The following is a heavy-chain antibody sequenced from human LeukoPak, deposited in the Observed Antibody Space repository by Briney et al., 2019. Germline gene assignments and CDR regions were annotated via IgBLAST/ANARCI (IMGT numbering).Heavy chain of an antibody. Sequence: SETLSLTCTVSNVSITNYYWTWIRQPAGKGLEWIGRIFHDGSTNYNPSLKSRVIMSVDTSKNQFSLKLNSVTAADTALYYCASGHYCTSTNCPGRGAFDIWGQGTMVTVSS. D-gene: IGHD2-2*01. CDR3: ASGHYCTSTNCPGRGAFDI. J-gene: IGHJ3*02. CDR2: IFHDGST. V-gene: IGHV4-4*07. CDR1: NVSITNYY.